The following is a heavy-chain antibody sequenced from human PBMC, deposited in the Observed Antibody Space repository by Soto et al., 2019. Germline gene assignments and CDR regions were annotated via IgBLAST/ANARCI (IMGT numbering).Heavy chain of an antibody. Sequence: SGGTLRLSCAGSGFTFSDYAMSWVRQAPGKGLEWVAAISSAVNTYYADSVKGRFTISRDNSKNTLSLQMNSLRAEDTAVYYCAKQVRDGSSAPDHFDYWGQGTLVSVSS. V-gene: IGHV3-23*01. D-gene: IGHD6-6*01. CDR2: ISSAVNT. J-gene: IGHJ4*02. CDR3: AKQVRDGSSAPDHFDY. CDR1: GFTFSDYA.